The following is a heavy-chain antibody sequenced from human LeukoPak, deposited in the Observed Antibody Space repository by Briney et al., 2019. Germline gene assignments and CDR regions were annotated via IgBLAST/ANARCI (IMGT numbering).Heavy chain of an antibody. V-gene: IGHV4-61*02. J-gene: IGHJ4*02. D-gene: IGHD3-10*01. CDR3: ARGALLWFGAKMEYYFDY. CDR2: IYTSGST. Sequence: SETLSLTCTVSGGSINSATYYWTWIRQPAGKGLEWIGRIYTSGSTNYNPSLKSRVTISVDTSKNQFSLKLSSVTAADTAVYYCARGALLWFGAKMEYYFDYWGQGTPLTVSS. CDR1: GGSINSATYY.